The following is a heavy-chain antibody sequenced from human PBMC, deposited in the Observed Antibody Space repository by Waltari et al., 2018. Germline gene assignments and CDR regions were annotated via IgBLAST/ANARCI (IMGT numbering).Heavy chain of an antibody. V-gene: IGHV3-30*18. Sequence: QVQLVEPGGGVVQPGRSLRLSCAASGFTFSSYGMHWVRQAPGKGLEWVAVISYEGSNKYYADSVKGRFTISRDNSKNTLYLQMNSLRAEDTAVYYCAKSGSSGGYFDYWGQGTLVTVSS. D-gene: IGHD3-10*01. CDR3: AKSGSSGGYFDY. J-gene: IGHJ4*02. CDR2: ISYEGSNK. CDR1: GFTFSSYG.